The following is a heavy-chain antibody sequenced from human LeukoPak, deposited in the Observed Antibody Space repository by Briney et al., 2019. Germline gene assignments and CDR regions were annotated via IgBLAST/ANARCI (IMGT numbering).Heavy chain of an antibody. J-gene: IGHJ4*02. V-gene: IGHV1-3*01. CDR2: INPGNGNT. CDR1: GYTFTSYA. D-gene: IGHD5-12*01. Sequence: ASVKVSCKASGYTFTSYAMHWVRQAPGQRLEWMGWINPGNGNTKYSQKFQGRVTITRDTSASTAYMELSSLRSEDTAVYSCARGVATNRYYFDYWGQGTLVTVSS. CDR3: ARGVATNRYYFDY.